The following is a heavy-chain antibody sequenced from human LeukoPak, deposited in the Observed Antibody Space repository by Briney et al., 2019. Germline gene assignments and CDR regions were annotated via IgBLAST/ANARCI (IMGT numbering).Heavy chain of an antibody. Sequence: SETLSLTCAVSGNSISNTYYWGWIRQPPGKELEWIGSIYNSGSTHYNPSLKSRVTISVDTSKNQFSLKLSAVSAADTAVYYCARNSSGNYFDYWGQGTLVTVSS. CDR1: GNSISNTYY. J-gene: IGHJ4*02. V-gene: IGHV4-38-2*01. CDR2: IYNSGST. D-gene: IGHD1-26*01. CDR3: ARNSSGNYFDY.